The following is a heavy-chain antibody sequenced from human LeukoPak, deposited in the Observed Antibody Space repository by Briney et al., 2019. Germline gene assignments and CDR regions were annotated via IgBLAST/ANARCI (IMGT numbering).Heavy chain of an antibody. CDR2: INHSGST. Sequence: SETLSLTCTVSGGSVSSGSYYWSWIRQPPGKGLEWIGEINHSGSTNYNPSLKSRVTISVDTSKNQFSLKLSSVTAADTAVYYCARGPDRVRVRWLQASNAFDIWGQGTMVTVSS. CDR1: GGSVSSGSYY. J-gene: IGHJ3*02. CDR3: ARGPDRVRVRWLQASNAFDI. V-gene: IGHV4-39*07. D-gene: IGHD5-24*01.